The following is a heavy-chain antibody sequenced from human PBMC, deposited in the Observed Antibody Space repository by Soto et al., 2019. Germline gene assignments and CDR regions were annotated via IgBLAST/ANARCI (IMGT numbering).Heavy chain of an antibody. CDR2: IYYSGST. Sequence: PSETLSLTCTVSGGSISSGDYYWSWIRQPPGKGLEWIGYIYYSGSTYYNPSLKSRVTISVDTSKNQFSLTLSSVTAADTAVYYCAREVRSQWLLVYYFDYWGQGTLVTVSS. J-gene: IGHJ4*02. CDR3: AREVRSQWLLVYYFDY. V-gene: IGHV4-30-4*01. CDR1: GGSISSGDYY. D-gene: IGHD3-22*01.